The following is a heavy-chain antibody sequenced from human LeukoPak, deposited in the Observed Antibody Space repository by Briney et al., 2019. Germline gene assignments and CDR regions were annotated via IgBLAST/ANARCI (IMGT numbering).Heavy chain of an antibody. CDR1: GFTFSSYA. D-gene: IGHD2-15*01. CDR2: ISGSGGST. Sequence: GGSLRLSCAASGFTFSSYAMSWVRQAPGKGLEWVSAISGSGGSTYYADSVKGRFTISRDNSKNTLYLQMNSLRAEDTAVYYCAKDGSLSGGSCYSCYYYYMDVWGKGTTVTLSS. V-gene: IGHV3-23*01. J-gene: IGHJ6*03. CDR3: AKDGSLSGGSCYSCYYYYMDV.